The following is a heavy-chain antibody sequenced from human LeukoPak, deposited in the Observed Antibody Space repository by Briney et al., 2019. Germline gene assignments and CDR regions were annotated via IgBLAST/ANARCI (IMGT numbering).Heavy chain of an antibody. CDR2: INHSGST. Sequence: PSETLSLTGAVYGGSFSGYFWSWLRQPPGKGLEWVGEINHSGSTNYNPSLKSRVTISVGPSKNQFSLKLSSVPAADTAVYYCARSKYYYGSAFNWFDPWGQGTLVTVSS. CDR1: GGSFSGYF. V-gene: IGHV4-34*01. D-gene: IGHD3-10*01. J-gene: IGHJ5*02. CDR3: ARSKYYYGSAFNWFDP.